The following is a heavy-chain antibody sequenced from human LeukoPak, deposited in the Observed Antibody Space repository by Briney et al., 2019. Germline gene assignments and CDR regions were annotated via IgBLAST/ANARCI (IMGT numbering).Heavy chain of an antibody. CDR3: ARDSPRHDSSGYNH. V-gene: IGHV1-69*06. D-gene: IGHD3-22*01. CDR1: GYTFTSYY. CDR2: IIPIFGTA. J-gene: IGHJ5*02. Sequence: SVKVSCKASGYTFTSYYMHWVRQAPGQGLEWMGGIIPIFGTANYAQKFQGRVTITADKSTSTAYMELSSLRSEDTAVYYCARDSPRHDSSGYNHWGQGTLVTVSS.